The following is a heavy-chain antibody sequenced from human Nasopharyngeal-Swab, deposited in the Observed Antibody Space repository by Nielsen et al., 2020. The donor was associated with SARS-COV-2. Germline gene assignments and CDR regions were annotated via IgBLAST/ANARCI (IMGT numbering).Heavy chain of an antibody. J-gene: IGHJ4*02. V-gene: IGHV4-61*02. CDR1: GGSISSGSYY. CDR2: IYTSGST. Sequence: SETLSLTCTVSGGSISSGSYYWIWIRQPAGKGLEWIGRIYTSGSTNYNPSLKSRVTISVDTSKNQFPLKLSSVTAADTAVYYCARDLSVAFDYWGQGTLVTVSS. CDR3: ARDLSVAFDY. D-gene: IGHD6-19*01.